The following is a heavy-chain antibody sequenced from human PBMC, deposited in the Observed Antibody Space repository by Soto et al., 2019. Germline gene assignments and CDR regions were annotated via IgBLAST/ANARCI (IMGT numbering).Heavy chain of an antibody. Sequence: SETLSLTCTVSGDSISSGNYYWSWIRQPPGKGLEWIRFISYSGSTYYSLSLKSRVTISVDTSKNQFSLNLSFVTAADTAVYYCATMGTPSTGLYYFDYWGQGTLVTVSS. CDR1: GDSISSGNYY. D-gene: IGHD5-18*01. CDR2: ISYSGST. CDR3: ATMGTPSTGLYYFDY. J-gene: IGHJ4*02. V-gene: IGHV4-30-4*01.